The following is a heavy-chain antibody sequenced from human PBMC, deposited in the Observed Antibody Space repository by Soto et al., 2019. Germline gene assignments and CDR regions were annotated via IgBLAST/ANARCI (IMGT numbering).Heavy chain of an antibody. J-gene: IGHJ4*02. Sequence: QVQLVQSGTEVREPGASVRVSCKASGYTFRNYDINWVRQAPGQGLEWMGWMNPKSGNTGSALKFQGRITMTRDNSITTAYMELSSLTSEDTAVYFCAREPTGPATYLDSGGQGTLVTVSS. CDR2: MNPKSGNT. D-gene: IGHD3-9*01. CDR1: GYTFRNYD. V-gene: IGHV1-8*01. CDR3: AREPTGPATYLDS.